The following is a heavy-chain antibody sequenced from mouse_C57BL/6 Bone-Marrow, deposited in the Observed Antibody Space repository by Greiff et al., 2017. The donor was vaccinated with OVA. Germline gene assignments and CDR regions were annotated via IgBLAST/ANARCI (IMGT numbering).Heavy chain of an antibody. Sequence: EVKLVESGGGLVKPGGSLKLSCAASGFTFSDYGMHWVRQAPEQGLEWVAYISSGSSTIYYADTVKGRFTISRDNAKNTLFLQMTSLRSEDTAMYYCARRRGNWYFDVWGTGTTVTVSS. CDR1: GFTFSDYG. CDR2: ISSGSSTI. V-gene: IGHV5-17*01. J-gene: IGHJ1*03. CDR3: ARRRGNWYFDV.